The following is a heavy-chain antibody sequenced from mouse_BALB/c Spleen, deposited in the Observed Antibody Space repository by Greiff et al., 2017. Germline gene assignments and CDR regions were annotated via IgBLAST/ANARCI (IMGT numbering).Heavy chain of an antibody. Sequence: QVQLQQPGAELVRPGASVKLSCKASGYTFTSYWINWVKQRPGQGLEWIGNIYPSDSYTNYNQKFKDKATLTVDKSSSTAYMQLSSPTSEDSAVYYCTRSVRRDYYAMDYWGQGTSVTVSS. J-gene: IGHJ4*01. D-gene: IGHD2-14*01. CDR3: TRSVRRDYYAMDY. V-gene: IGHV1-69*02. CDR2: IYPSDSYT. CDR1: GYTFTSYW.